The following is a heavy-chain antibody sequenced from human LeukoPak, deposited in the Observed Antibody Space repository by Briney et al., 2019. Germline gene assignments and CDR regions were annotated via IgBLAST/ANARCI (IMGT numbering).Heavy chain of an antibody. Sequence: GGSLRLSCAASGFTFSNYGMHWVRQAPGKGLEWVAVISYDGSNKYYADSVKGRFTISRDNSKNTLYLQMNILRAEDTAMYYCARVVVVAAPGAFDIWGQGTMVTVSS. CDR3: ARVVVVAAPGAFDI. CDR1: GFTFSNYG. D-gene: IGHD2-15*01. V-gene: IGHV3-30*19. CDR2: ISYDGSNK. J-gene: IGHJ3*02.